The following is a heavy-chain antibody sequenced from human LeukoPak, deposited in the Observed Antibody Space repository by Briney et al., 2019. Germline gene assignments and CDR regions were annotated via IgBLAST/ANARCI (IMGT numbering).Heavy chain of an antibody. CDR2: ISSSGSTI. CDR1: GFTFSSYE. D-gene: IGHD3-9*01. CDR3: AKSLSLDWLLSWDY. V-gene: IGHV3-48*03. J-gene: IGHJ4*02. Sequence: GGSLRLSCAASGFTFSSYEMNWVRQAPGKGLEWVSYISSSGSTIYYADSVKGRFTISRDNAKNSLYLQMNSLRAEDTAVYYCAKSLSLDWLLSWDYWGQGTLVTVSS.